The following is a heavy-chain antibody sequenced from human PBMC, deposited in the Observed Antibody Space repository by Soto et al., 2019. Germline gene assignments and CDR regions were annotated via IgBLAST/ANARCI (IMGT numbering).Heavy chain of an antibody. CDR3: ARQDLNPFLEWLLYYFDY. J-gene: IGHJ4*02. V-gene: IGHV4-39*01. CDR2: IYYSGST. D-gene: IGHD3-3*02. Sequence: QLQLQESGPGLVKPSETLSLTCTVSGGSISSSSYYWGWIRQPPGKGLEWIGSIYYSGSTYYNPSLKSRVIISVDTSKNQFSLKLSSVTAADTAVYYCARQDLNPFLEWLLYYFDYWGQGTLVTVSS. CDR1: GGSISSSSYY.